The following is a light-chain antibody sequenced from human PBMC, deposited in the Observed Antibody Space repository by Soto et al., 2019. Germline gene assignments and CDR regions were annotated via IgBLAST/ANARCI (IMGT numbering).Light chain of an antibody. V-gene: IGLV2-8*01. J-gene: IGLJ3*02. CDR1: SSDIGAYNF. Sequence: QSALAQPTSVSGSLGQSIAISCTGTSSDIGAYNFVSWYQQHPGKAPKLMIFGVTERPSGVPDRFSGSKSGNTASLTVSGLQADDEAVYYCYSYAGRNIWVFGGGTKLTVL. CDR3: YSYAGRNIWV. CDR2: GVT.